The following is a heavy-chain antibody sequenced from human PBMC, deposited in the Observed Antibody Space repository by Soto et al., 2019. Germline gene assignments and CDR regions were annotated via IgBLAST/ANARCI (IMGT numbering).Heavy chain of an antibody. J-gene: IGHJ3*02. CDR1: GGTFSSYA. Sequence: GASVKVSCKASGGTFSSYAIIWVRQAPGQGLEWMGGIIPIFGTANYAQKFQGRVTITADESTSTAYMELSSLRSEDTAVYYCARAEYYYDSSGPIVVAFDIWGQGTMVTVSS. V-gene: IGHV1-69*13. D-gene: IGHD3-22*01. CDR3: ARAEYYYDSSGPIVVAFDI. CDR2: IIPIFGTA.